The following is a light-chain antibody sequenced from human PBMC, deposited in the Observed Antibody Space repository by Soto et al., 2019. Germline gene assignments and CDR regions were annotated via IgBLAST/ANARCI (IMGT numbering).Light chain of an antibody. CDR1: QGISDY. CDR2: AAS. J-gene: IGKJ4*01. Sequence: DIQLTQSPSFLSASVLDRVTITCRASQGISDYLAWYQQKPGKVPKLLIYAASTLQSGVPSRFSGSGAGTDFTLTISSLQPEDIATYYCQKYNSAPLTFGGGTKVDIK. CDR3: QKYNSAPLT. V-gene: IGKV1-27*01.